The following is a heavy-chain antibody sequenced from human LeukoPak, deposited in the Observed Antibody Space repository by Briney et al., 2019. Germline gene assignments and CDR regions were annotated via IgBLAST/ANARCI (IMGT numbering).Heavy chain of an antibody. CDR2: MNPNSGNT. Sequence: GASVKVSSKPSGYTFTSYDINCVRQATGQGLEWMGWMNPNSGNTGYAQKFQGTVTMTRNTSISTAYMELSSLRSEDTAVYYCARVGTPGDYWGQGTLVTVSS. CDR3: ARVGTPGDY. V-gene: IGHV1-8*01. J-gene: IGHJ4*02. CDR1: GYTFTSYD. D-gene: IGHD1-14*01.